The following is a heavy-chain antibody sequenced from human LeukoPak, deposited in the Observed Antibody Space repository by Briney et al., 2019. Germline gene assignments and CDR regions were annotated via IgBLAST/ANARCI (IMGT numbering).Heavy chain of an antibody. D-gene: IGHD2-2*01. CDR1: GFTFSSYA. CDR2: ISYDGSNK. J-gene: IGHJ4*02. CDR3: AIIPSCSSTSCYAVGDY. Sequence: GGSPRLSCAASGFTFSSYAMHWVRQAPGKGLEWVAVISYDGSNKYYADSVKGRFTISRDNSKNTLYLQMNSLRAEDTAVYYCAIIPSCSSTSCYAVGDYWGQGTLVTVSS. V-gene: IGHV3-30*04.